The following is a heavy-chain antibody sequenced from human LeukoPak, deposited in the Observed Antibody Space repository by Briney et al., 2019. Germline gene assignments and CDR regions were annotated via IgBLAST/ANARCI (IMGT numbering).Heavy chain of an antibody. D-gene: IGHD3-3*01. Sequence: SETLSLTCAVYGGSFSGYYWSWIRQPPGKGLEWIGEINHSGSTNYNPSLKSRVTISVDTSKNQFSLKLSSVTAADTAVYYCARRTPSYYDFWSGYYTGWFDPWGQGTLVTVSS. CDR2: INHSGST. V-gene: IGHV4-34*01. CDR1: GGSFSGYY. J-gene: IGHJ5*02. CDR3: ARRTPSYYDFWSGYYTGWFDP.